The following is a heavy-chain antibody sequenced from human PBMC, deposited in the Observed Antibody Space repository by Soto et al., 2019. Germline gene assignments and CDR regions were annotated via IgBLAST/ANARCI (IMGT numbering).Heavy chain of an antibody. V-gene: IGHV3-7*01. D-gene: IGHD1-20*01. CDR2: MKEDGTEI. CDR1: GFAFSNSW. J-gene: IGHJ4*02. CDR3: ANPPDYNGNDY. Sequence: PGGSLRLSCAASGFAFSNSWMSWVRQAPGKGLEWVANMKEDGTEIWYMDSVKGRFTISRDNAKNTLYLQMNNLRVEDTAVYYCANPPDYNGNDYWGQGTPVTVPS.